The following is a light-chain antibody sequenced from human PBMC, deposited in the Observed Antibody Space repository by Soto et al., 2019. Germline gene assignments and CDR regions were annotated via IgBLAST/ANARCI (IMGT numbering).Light chain of an antibody. V-gene: IGLV2-8*01. Sequence: QSALTQPPSASGSPGQSVTISCTGTSSDVGGYNYVSWYQQHPGKAPKLMIYEVSKRPSGVPFRFSASKSANTASLTVSGLQAEDEADYYCAAWDDSLSGVVFGGGTKLTVL. CDR2: EVS. J-gene: IGLJ2*01. CDR1: SSDVGGYNY. CDR3: AAWDDSLSGVV.